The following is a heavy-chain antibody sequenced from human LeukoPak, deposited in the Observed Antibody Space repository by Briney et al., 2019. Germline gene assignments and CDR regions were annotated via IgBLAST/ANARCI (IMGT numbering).Heavy chain of an antibody. V-gene: IGHV3-30*02. D-gene: IGHD2/OR15-2a*01. CDR1: GFTFSTSG. CDR3: AREGGPIEIGEFDY. Sequence: GGSLRLSCAASGFTFSTSGMHWVRQAPGKGLEWVAFIQYDDSEKYYADSVKGRCTISRDNSKNTVYLQMNSLRAEDTAVYYCAREGGPIEIGEFDYWGQGTLVTVSS. CDR2: IQYDDSEK. J-gene: IGHJ4*02.